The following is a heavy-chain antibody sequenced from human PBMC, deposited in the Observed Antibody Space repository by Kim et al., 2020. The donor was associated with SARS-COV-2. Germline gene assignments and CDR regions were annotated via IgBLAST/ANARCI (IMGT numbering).Heavy chain of an antibody. J-gene: IGHJ4*02. V-gene: IGHV5-10-1*01. Sequence: SYTTYSPSFQGHVTISADKSISTAYLQWSSLKASDTAMYYCARLELDGDNWGQGTLVTVSS. D-gene: IGHD1-26*01. CDR2: SYT. CDR3: ARLELDGDN.